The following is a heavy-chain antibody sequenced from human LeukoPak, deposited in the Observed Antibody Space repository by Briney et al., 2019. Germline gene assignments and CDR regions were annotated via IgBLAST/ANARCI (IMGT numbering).Heavy chain of an antibody. CDR2: INHSGIT. J-gene: IGHJ4*02. Sequence: PSETLSLTCAFYGASFSGYYWRWIRQPPGKGLEWIGEINHSGITTYNPSPKSRVTMSLDRSKNHLSLTLTSVTAADTAVYYCSRESGAFSPFGYWGQGTLVTVSS. CDR3: SRESGAFSPFGY. V-gene: IGHV4-34*01. D-gene: IGHD1-26*01. CDR1: GASFSGYY.